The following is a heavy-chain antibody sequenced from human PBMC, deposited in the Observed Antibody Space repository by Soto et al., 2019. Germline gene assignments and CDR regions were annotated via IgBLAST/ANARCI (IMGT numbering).Heavy chain of an antibody. Sequence: ASVKVSCKASGYTFTSYDINWVRQATGQGLEWMGWMNPNSGNTGYAQKFQGRVTMTRNTSISTAYMELSSLRSEDTAVYYCARGWYYDFWSGYYLSGDNWFDPWGQGTLVTVSS. V-gene: IGHV1-8*01. CDR2: MNPNSGNT. D-gene: IGHD3-3*01. J-gene: IGHJ5*02. CDR3: ARGWYYDFWSGYYLSGDNWFDP. CDR1: GYTFTSYD.